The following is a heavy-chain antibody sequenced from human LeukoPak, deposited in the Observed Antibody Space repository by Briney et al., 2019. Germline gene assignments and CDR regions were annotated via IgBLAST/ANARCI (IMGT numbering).Heavy chain of an antibody. CDR2: IYTSGST. J-gene: IGHJ4*02. Sequence: SETLSLTCTVSGGSLSSTNYYWTWIRQPAGKGLEWIGRIYTSGSTNYNPSLKSRVTMSVDTSKNQCTLKLSSVTAADTAVYYCARVGDYALKDWGQGTLVTVSS. CDR3: ARVGDYALKD. V-gene: IGHV4-61*02. CDR1: GGSLSSTNYY. D-gene: IGHD3-16*01.